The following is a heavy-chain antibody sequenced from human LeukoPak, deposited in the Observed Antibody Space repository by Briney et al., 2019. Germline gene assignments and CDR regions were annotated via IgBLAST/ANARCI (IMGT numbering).Heavy chain of an antibody. CDR1: GFTFSSYA. J-gene: IGHJ3*02. D-gene: IGHD1-14*01. V-gene: IGHV3-20*04. CDR3: ARGTEPTWMLETFDI. Sequence: PGGSLRLSCAASGFTFSSYAMSWVRQAPGKGLEWVSGINWNGGSTGYADSVKGRFTISRDNAKNSLYLQMNSLRAEDTALYYCARGTEPTWMLETFDIWGQGTMVTVSS. CDR2: INWNGGST.